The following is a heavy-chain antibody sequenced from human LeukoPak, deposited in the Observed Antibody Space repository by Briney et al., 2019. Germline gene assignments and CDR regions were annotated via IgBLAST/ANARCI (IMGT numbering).Heavy chain of an antibody. CDR1: GFTFSSYG. CDR3: AKDLSYDSSGLRGMDV. Sequence: GGSLRLSCAASGFTFSSYGMHWVRQAPGKGLEWVAVISYDGSNKYYADSVKGRFTISRDNSKNTLYLQMNSLRAEDTAAYYCAKDLSYDSSGLRGMDVWGQGTTVTVSS. V-gene: IGHV3-30*18. J-gene: IGHJ6*02. CDR2: ISYDGSNK. D-gene: IGHD3-22*01.